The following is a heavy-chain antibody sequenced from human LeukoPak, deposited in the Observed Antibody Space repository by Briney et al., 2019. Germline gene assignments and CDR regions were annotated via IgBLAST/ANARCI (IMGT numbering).Heavy chain of an antibody. CDR2: ISSSSSTI. D-gene: IGHD2-2*01. Sequence: PGGSLRLSCAASGFTFSSYSMNWVRQAPGKGLEWVSYISSSSSTIYYADSVKGRFTISRDSAKNSLYLQMNSLRAEDTAVYYCARDVIPDYCSSTSCYGDHYMDVWGKGTTVTISS. CDR1: GFTFSSYS. V-gene: IGHV3-48*04. CDR3: ARDVIPDYCSSTSCYGDHYMDV. J-gene: IGHJ6*03.